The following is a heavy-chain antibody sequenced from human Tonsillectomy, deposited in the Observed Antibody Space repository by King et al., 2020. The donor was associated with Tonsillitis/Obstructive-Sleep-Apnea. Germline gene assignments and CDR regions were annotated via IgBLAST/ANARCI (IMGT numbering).Heavy chain of an antibody. CDR3: ARDRGGIVVVPAAIGNWSDP. CDR2: IIPILGIA. CDR1: GGTFSSYA. J-gene: IGHJ5*02. D-gene: IGHD2-2*02. V-gene: IGHV1-69*10. Sequence: QLVQSGAEVKKPGSSVKVSCKASGGTFSSYAISWVRQAPGQGLEWMGGIIPILGIANYAQKFQGRVTITADKSTSTAYMELSSLRSEDTAVYYCARDRGGIVVVPAAIGNWSDPWGQGTLVTVSS.